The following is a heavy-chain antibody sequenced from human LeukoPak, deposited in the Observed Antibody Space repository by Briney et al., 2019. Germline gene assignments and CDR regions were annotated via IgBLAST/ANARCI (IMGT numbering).Heavy chain of an antibody. CDR3: AKGPYRRWLQLGSAFDI. V-gene: IGHV3-23*01. D-gene: IGHD5-24*01. J-gene: IGHJ3*02. Sequence: GGSLRLSCAASGFTFSSYAMSWVRQAPGKGLEWVSAISGSGGSTYYADSVKGRSTISRDNSKNTLYLQMNSLRAEDTAVYYCAKGPYRRWLQLGSAFDIWGQGTMVTVSS. CDR1: GFTFSSYA. CDR2: ISGSGGST.